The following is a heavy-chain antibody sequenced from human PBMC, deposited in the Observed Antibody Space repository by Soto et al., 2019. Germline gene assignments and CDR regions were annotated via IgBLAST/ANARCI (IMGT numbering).Heavy chain of an antibody. CDR3: ARREGYGDYESWYFDL. CDR1: VGSISSYY. V-gene: IGHV4-59*01. D-gene: IGHD4-17*01. CDR2: ISYSGST. J-gene: IGHJ2*01. Sequence: SETLSLTCTVSVGSISSYYWSWIRQPPGKGLEWIGYISYSGSTNYNPSLKSRVTISVDTSKNQFSLKLSSVTAADTAVYYCARREGYGDYESWYFDLWGRGTLVTVSS.